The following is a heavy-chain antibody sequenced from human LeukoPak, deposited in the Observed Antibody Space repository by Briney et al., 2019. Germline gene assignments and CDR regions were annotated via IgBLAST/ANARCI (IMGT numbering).Heavy chain of an antibody. CDR2: INHSGST. CDR1: GGSFSGYY. J-gene: IGHJ3*02. Sequence: SETLSLTCAVYGGSFSGYYWSWIRQPPGKGLEWIGEINHSGSTNYNPSLKSRVTISVDTSKNQFSLKLSSVTAADTAVYYCARGGGDGYNSRDAFDIWGRGTMVTVSS. D-gene: IGHD5-24*01. CDR3: ARGGGDGYNSRDAFDI. V-gene: IGHV4-34*01.